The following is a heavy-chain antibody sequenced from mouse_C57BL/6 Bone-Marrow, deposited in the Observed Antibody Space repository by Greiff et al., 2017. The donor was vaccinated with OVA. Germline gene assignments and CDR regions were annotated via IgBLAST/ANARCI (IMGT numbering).Heavy chain of an antibody. D-gene: IGHD1-1*01. J-gene: IGHJ1*03. CDR2: ISNLAYSI. Sequence: EVQRVESGGGLVQPGGSLKLSCAASGFTFSDYGMAWVRQAPRKGPEWVAFISNLAYSIYYADTVTGRFSLSRENAKNTLYLEMSSLRSEDTAMYYCARSRDYGSSYWYLDVWGTGTTVTVSS. V-gene: IGHV5-15*01. CDR3: ARSRDYGSSYWYLDV. CDR1: GFTFSDYG.